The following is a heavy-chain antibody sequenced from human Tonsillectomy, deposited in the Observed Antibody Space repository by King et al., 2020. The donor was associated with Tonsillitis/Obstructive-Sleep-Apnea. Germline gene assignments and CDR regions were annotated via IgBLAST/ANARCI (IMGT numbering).Heavy chain of an antibody. D-gene: IGHD1-7*01. V-gene: IGHV4-59*11. J-gene: IGHJ5*02. CDR2: ISDSGST. Sequence: VQLQESGPGLVKPSGTLSLTCTVSGGSITSHYWGWIRQPPGKGLEWIGHISDSGSTNSNPSLKSRVTISVDTSKNQFSLKLTSVTAADTAVYYCARGRWDITGTQFDPWGQGTLFTVSS. CDR1: GGSITSHY. CDR3: ARGRWDITGTQFDP.